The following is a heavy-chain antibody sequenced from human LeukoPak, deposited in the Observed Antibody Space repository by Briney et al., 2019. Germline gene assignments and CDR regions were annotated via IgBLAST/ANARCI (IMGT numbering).Heavy chain of an antibody. CDR2: IKQDGSEK. V-gene: IGHV3-7*01. J-gene: IGHJ3*02. Sequence: GGSLRLSCAASGFTFSSYWMSWVRQAPGKGLEWVANIKQDGSEKYYGDSVKGRFTISRDNAKNSLYLQMNSLRAEDTAVYYCARPYYYDSSGSLEDAFDIWGQGTMVTVSS. CDR1: GFTFSSYW. D-gene: IGHD3-22*01. CDR3: ARPYYYDSSGSLEDAFDI.